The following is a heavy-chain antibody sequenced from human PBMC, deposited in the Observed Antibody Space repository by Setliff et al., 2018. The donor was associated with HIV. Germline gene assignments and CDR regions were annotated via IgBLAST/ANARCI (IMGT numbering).Heavy chain of an antibody. V-gene: IGHV3-30*04. J-gene: IGHJ4*02. Sequence: PGGSLRLSCAASGFTFSTFPMHWLRQAPGKELEWVAVISSDGNDKYNADSVNGRFTISRDNSENTLYLQMNGLRSDDTAVYYCARVTSDSSGYYWGYYFDYWGQGTRVTVSS. D-gene: IGHD3-22*01. CDR3: ARVTSDSSGYYWGYYFDY. CDR2: ISSDGNDK. CDR1: GFTFSTFP.